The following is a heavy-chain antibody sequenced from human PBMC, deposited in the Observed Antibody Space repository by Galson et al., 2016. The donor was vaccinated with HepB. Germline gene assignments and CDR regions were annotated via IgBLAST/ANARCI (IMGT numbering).Heavy chain of an antibody. Sequence: PALVKPTQTLTLTCTFPGFSLNTTGVGVAWIRRPPRKALEWLALIYWAHAQVYSPSLKSRLIITKDTSKNQVVLTMSNMAPVDTATYFCAHRRLSTASDYWGQGALVTVSS. D-gene: IGHD2/OR15-2a*01. J-gene: IGHJ4*02. CDR3: AHRRLSTASDY. V-gene: IGHV2-5*02. CDR1: GFSLNTTGVG. CDR2: IYWAHAQ.